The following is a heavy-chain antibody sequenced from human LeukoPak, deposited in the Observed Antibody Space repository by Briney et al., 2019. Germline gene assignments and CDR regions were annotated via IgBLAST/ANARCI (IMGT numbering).Heavy chain of an antibody. V-gene: IGHV1-18*01. J-gene: IGHJ4*02. Sequence: ASLKVSCKASGYTFTSFGISWVRQAPGQGLEWMGWISTYTGNTKYAQKLHSRVTMTTDTSTRTAYMELRSLRSDDTAVFYCARSPRGYYGSGSYYVDYWGQGTLVTVSS. D-gene: IGHD3-10*01. CDR3: ARSPRGYYGSGSYYVDY. CDR1: GYTFTSFG. CDR2: ISTYTGNT.